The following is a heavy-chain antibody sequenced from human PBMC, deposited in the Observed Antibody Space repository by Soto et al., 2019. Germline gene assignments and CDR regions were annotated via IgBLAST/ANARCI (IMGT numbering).Heavy chain of an antibody. CDR2: ITPFNGNT. Sequence: SVKVSCKASGYTFTYRYLHWVRQAPGQALEWMGWITPFNGNTNYAQKFQDRVTITRDRSMSTAYMELSSLRSEDTAMYYCARGYCSSTSCYIWCFDPWGQGTLVTVSS. J-gene: IGHJ5*02. D-gene: IGHD2-2*02. CDR1: GYTFTYRY. V-gene: IGHV1-45*02. CDR3: ARGYCSSTSCYIWCFDP.